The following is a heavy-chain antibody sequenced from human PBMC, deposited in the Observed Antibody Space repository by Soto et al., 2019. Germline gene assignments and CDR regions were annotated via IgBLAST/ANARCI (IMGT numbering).Heavy chain of an antibody. V-gene: IGHV1-69*06. J-gene: IGHJ4*02. CDR1: GGTFSSYA. CDR2: IITIVATA. D-gene: IGHD4-17*01. CDR3: ARDSGQWYGDYVGDFDY. Sequence: QVQLVQSGAEVKKPGSSVKVSCKASGGTFSSYAISWVRQAPGQGLEWMGGIITIVATANYAQKFQGRVTITADKSTSTAYMERSSLRSEDTAVYYCARDSGQWYGDYVGDFDYWGQGTLVTVAS.